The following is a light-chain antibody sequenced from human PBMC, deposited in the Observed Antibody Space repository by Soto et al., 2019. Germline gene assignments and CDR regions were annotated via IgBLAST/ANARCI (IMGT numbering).Light chain of an antibody. CDR3: QQSDNLPPCT. V-gene: IGKV3D-15*01. CDR1: QSVGSY. Sequence: EVVMTQSPATLSVSPGERATLSCRASQSVGSYLAWYQHKPGQAPRLLIYGASIRATGVPARFSGSGSGTEFTLTISSLQSEACAVYFCQQSDNLPPCTFGLGTTVEVK. CDR2: GAS. J-gene: IGKJ1*01.